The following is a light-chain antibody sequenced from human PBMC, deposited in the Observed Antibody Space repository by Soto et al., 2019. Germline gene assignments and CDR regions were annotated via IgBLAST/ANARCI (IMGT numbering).Light chain of an antibody. Sequence: EMVMTQSPAILSVSPGESATLSCRASQSVNSNYLAWYQQHPGQPPRLLIYGISTRATGIPARFSGSGSGTEFSLTISSLQSEDFATYYCQQSYSTPLYTFGQGTKLEIK. CDR3: QQSYSTPLYT. CDR1: QSVNSN. J-gene: IGKJ2*01. CDR2: GIS. V-gene: IGKV3-15*01.